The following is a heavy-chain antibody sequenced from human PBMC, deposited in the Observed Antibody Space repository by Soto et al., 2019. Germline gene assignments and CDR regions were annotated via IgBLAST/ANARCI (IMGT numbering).Heavy chain of an antibody. Sequence: EVALLESGGGLVQPGGSLRLSCEVSGVAFSFYSMSWVRQAPGKGLEWVASISGNGATTYYAASGKGRFTFSRDKSKNTVHLQMNSLRGEDTAVYYCAKDRGGFTSGCELFYFGGQGTLVTV. CDR1: GVAFSFYS. V-gene: IGHV3-23*01. CDR2: ISGNGATT. D-gene: IGHD6-19*01. CDR3: AKDRGGFTSGCELFYF. J-gene: IGHJ4*02.